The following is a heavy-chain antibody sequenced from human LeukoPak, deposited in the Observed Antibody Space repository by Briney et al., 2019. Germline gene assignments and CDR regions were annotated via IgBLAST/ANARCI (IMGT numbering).Heavy chain of an antibody. D-gene: IGHD2-21*01. CDR1: GFTFSSYG. CDR2: ISGSGGST. Sequence: GGSLRLSCAASGFTFSSYGMSWVRQAPGKGLEWVSAISGSGGSTYYADSVKGRFTISRDSSKNTLYLQMNSLRAEDTAVYYCARVVVDPTSLDAFDIWGQGTMVTVSS. CDR3: ARVVVDPTSLDAFDI. J-gene: IGHJ3*02. V-gene: IGHV3-23*01.